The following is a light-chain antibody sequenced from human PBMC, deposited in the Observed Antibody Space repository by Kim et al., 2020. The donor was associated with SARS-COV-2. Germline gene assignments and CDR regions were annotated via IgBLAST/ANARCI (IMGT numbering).Light chain of an antibody. CDR3: QAWDSFVV. V-gene: IGLV3-1*01. CDR1: KLGDKY. Sequence: SSELTQPPSVSVSPGQTASITCSGDKLGDKYACWYQQKPGQSPVLVIYQDSKRPSGIPERFSGSNSGNTATLTISGTQALDEADYYCQAWDSFVVFG. CDR2: QDS. J-gene: IGLJ2*01.